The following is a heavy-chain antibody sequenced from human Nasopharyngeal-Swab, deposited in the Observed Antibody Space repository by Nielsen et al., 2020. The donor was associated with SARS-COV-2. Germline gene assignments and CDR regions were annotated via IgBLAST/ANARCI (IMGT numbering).Heavy chain of an antibody. CDR2: IYYTGST. V-gene: IGHV4-31*03. Sequence: SETLSLTCTVSGGSISSGGYYWSWIRQHPGKGLEWIGHIYYTGSTHYNPSLRSRLTISVDTSNNHFSLRLTPVTAADTAVYYCARGDLNFDSWGQGTLVTVSS. CDR3: ARGDLNFDS. J-gene: IGHJ4*02. CDR1: GGSISSGGYY.